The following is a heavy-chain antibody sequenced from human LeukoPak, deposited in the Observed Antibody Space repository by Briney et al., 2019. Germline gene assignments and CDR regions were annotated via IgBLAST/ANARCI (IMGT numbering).Heavy chain of an antibody. CDR2: IYYSGST. CDR3: ATPGELFGVGPALYYYMDV. Sequence: SETLSLTCTVSGGSISSYYWSWIRQPPGKGLEWIGYIYYSGSTNYNPSLKSRVTISVDTSKNQFSLKLSSVTAADTAVYYCATPGELFGVGPALYYYMDVWGKGTTVTVSS. D-gene: IGHD3-3*01. V-gene: IGHV4-59*08. J-gene: IGHJ6*03. CDR1: GGSISSYY.